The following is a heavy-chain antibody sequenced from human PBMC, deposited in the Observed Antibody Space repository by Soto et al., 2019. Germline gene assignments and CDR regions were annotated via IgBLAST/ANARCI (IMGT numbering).Heavy chain of an antibody. D-gene: IGHD3-10*01. J-gene: IGHJ4*02. CDR1: GGSISSYY. CDR2: IYYSGST. Sequence: SETLSLTCTVSGGSISSYYWTWNRQPPGKGLEWIGYIYYSGSTNYNPSLKSRVTISVDTSKNQFSLKLNSVTAADTAVYYCARHNYGSGSTYFDYWGQGTLVTVSS. V-gene: IGHV4-59*08. CDR3: ARHNYGSGSTYFDY.